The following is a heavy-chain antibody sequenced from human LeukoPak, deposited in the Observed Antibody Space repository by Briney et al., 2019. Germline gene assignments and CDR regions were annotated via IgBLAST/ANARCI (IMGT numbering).Heavy chain of an antibody. Sequence: SETLSLTCAVSGYSISSGYYWGWIRQPPGKGLEWIGGIYHSGSTYYNPSLKSRVTISVDTSKNQFSLKLSSVTAADTAVYYCATPYCSSTSCYDAFDIWGQGTMVTVSS. V-gene: IGHV4-38-2*01. CDR3: ATPYCSSTSCYDAFDI. CDR2: IYHSGST. J-gene: IGHJ3*02. CDR1: GYSISSGYY. D-gene: IGHD2-2*01.